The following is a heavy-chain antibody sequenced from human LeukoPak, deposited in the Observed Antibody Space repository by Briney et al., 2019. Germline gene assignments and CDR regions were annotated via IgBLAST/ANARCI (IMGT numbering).Heavy chain of an antibody. J-gene: IGHJ4*02. CDR1: GHTLTELS. CDR2: FDPEDGET. D-gene: IGHD6-13*01. Sequence: ASVKVSCKVSGHTLTELSMHWVRQAPGKGLEWMGGFDPEDGETIYAQKFQGRVTMTEDTSTDTAYMELSSLRSEDTAVYYCATASSSWYWNYFDYWGQGTLVTVSS. CDR3: ATASSSWYWNYFDY. V-gene: IGHV1-24*01.